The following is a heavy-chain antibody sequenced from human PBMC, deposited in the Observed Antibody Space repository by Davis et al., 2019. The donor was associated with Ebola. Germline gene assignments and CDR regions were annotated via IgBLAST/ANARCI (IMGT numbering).Heavy chain of an antibody. CDR1: GFTFSSYS. V-gene: IGHV3-48*02. CDR2: ISSSSSTI. J-gene: IGHJ6*02. Sequence: GGSLRLSCAASGFTFSSYSMNWVRQAPGKGLEWVSYISSSSSTIYYADSVKGRFTISRDNAKNSLYLQMNSLRDEDTAVYYCARENYDILTGYPYGMDVWGQGTTVTVSS. CDR3: ARENYDILTGYPYGMDV. D-gene: IGHD3-9*01.